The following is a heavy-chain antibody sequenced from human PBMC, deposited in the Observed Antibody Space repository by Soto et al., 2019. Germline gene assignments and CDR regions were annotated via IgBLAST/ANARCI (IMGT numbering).Heavy chain of an antibody. J-gene: IGHJ6*02. V-gene: IGHV1-2*02. CDR2: INPNSGGT. D-gene: IGHD1-26*01. CDR1: GFTFSAYY. Sequence: GASVKVSCKASGFTFSAYYIYWVRQAPGQGLEWIEWINPNSGGTNNAQKKQGRVTMTRDTSTSTDNMELSALISDDTAVYYCALSLFDEYSSSGRTAYYSMDAWGQGSTVTVSS. CDR3: ALSLFDEYSSSGRTAYYSMDA.